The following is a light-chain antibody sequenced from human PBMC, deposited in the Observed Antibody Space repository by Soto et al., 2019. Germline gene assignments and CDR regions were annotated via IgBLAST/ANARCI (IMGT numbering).Light chain of an antibody. V-gene: IGLV2-14*01. CDR1: TSDVGGHNR. CDR2: DVS. CDR3: SSYASSSTLVL. Sequence: QSALTQPASVSGSPGQSITISCTGTTSDVGGHNRVSWYQQHPGKAPKLMIFDVSNRPSGVSNRFSGSKSGNTASLTISGLQAEDEAEYYCSSYASSSTLVLFGGGTKVTVL. J-gene: IGLJ3*02.